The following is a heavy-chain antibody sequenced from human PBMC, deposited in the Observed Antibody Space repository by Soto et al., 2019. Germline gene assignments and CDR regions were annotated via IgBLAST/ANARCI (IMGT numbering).Heavy chain of an antibody. CDR1: GGSISSGDYY. CDR3: ARSPCNRGYYDFWSGPYRGSIDA. CDR2: IYYSGST. V-gene: IGHV4-30-4*01. J-gene: IGHJ5*02. D-gene: IGHD3-3*01. Sequence: SETLSLTCTVSGGSISSGDYYWSWIRQPPGQGLEWIGYIYYSGSTYYNPYLKSRVTISVDTSKNQFSLKLSSVTAADTAVYYWARSPCNRGYYDFWSGPYRGSIDAWGQGTLVTVSS.